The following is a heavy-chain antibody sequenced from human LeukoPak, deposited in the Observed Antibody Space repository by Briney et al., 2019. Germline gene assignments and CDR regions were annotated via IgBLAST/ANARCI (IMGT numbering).Heavy chain of an antibody. V-gene: IGHV3-7*05. D-gene: IGHD6-19*01. J-gene: IGHJ4*02. CDR1: GFTFSSYW. Sequence: GGSLRLSCAASGFTFSSYWMTWVRQGPGKGLEWVANIKQDGSDKYCVDSVKGRFTISRDNAKNSLYLQMNGLRTEDTAIYYCAREVGSGYIDYWGQGTLATVSS. CDR3: AREVGSGYIDY. CDR2: IKQDGSDK.